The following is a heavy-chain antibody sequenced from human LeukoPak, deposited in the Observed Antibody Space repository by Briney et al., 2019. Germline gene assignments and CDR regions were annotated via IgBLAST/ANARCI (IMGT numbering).Heavy chain of an antibody. J-gene: IGHJ4*02. CDR2: MYFGGNT. Sequence: SETLSLTCSVSDGSFSSRSYYWGWIRQPPGKGLEWIGSMYFGGNTYCNPSLKSRVTVSADPSKNQIFLQLSSVTAADTAVYYCARHAFQDIVSGYPHFDYWGQGTVVTVSS. D-gene: IGHD3-9*01. CDR1: DGSFSSRSYY. CDR3: ARHAFQDIVSGYPHFDY. V-gene: IGHV4-39*01.